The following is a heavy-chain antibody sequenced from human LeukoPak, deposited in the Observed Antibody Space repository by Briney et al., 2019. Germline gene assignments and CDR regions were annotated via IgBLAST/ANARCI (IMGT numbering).Heavy chain of an antibody. J-gene: IGHJ4*02. CDR3: ARHGGVAIAAEGIDY. CDR2: IYYSGST. D-gene: IGHD6-13*01. Sequence: SETLSLTCTVSGGSISSSSYCWGWIRQPPGKGLEWIGSIYYSGSTYYNPSLKSRVTISVDTSKNQFSLKLTSVTAADTAVYYCARHGGVAIAAEGIDYWGQGTLVTVSS. V-gene: IGHV4-39*01. CDR1: GGSISSSSYC.